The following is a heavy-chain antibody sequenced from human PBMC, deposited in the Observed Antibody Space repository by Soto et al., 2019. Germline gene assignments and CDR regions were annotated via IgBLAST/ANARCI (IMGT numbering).Heavy chain of an antibody. J-gene: IGHJ6*03. V-gene: IGHV3-23*01. CDR1: GFTFSSYA. Sequence: GGSLRLSCAASGFTFSSYAMSWVRQAPGKGLEWVSAISGSGGSTYYADSVKGRFTISRDNSKNTLYLQMNSLRAEDTAVYYCAKSPKLGIGGYYYYYMDVWGKGTTVTVSS. D-gene: IGHD7-27*01. CDR2: ISGSGGST. CDR3: AKSPKLGIGGYYYYYMDV.